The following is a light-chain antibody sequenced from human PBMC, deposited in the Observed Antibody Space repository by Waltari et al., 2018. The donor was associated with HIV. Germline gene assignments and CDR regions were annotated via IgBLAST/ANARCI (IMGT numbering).Light chain of an antibody. CDR1: ALPKQY. J-gene: IGLJ2*01. V-gene: IGLV3-25*03. Sequence: SYELTQPPSVSVSPGQTARITCSGDALPKQYAYWYQQTPGQAPVLVIYKDSERPSGIPERFSGSSSGTTVTLTISGVQAEDEADYYCQSADSSGTVVFGGGTKLTVL. CDR2: KDS. CDR3: QSADSSGTVV.